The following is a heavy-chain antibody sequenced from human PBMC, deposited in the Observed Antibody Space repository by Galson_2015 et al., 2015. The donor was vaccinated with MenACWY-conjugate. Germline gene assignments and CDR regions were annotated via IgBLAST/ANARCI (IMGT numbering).Heavy chain of an antibody. CDR3: TTNRDSSTVQAFDI. V-gene: IGHV3-15*01. D-gene: IGHD6-13*01. CDR1: GFSFSNAW. CDR2: IKSKINGGTT. Sequence: SLRLSCAASGFSFSNAWMNWVRQAPGKGLEWVGRIKSKINGGTTDYAAPVKGRFTISRDDSRNTLYLQMNSLKTEDTAVYYCTTNRDSSTVQAFDIWGKGTMATAS. J-gene: IGHJ3*02.